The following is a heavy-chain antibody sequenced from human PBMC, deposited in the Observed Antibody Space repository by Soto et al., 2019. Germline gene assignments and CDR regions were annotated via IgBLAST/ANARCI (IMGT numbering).Heavy chain of an antibody. CDR3: ARRSSSWYFDY. V-gene: IGHV3-23*01. D-gene: IGHD6-13*01. J-gene: IGHJ4*02. CDR1: GFTFSSYA. CDR2: ISGSGGST. Sequence: EVQLLESGGGLVQPGGSLRLSCAASGFTFSSYAMNWVRQAPGKGLEWVSVISGSGGSTYYADSVKGRFTISRDNSKNTLDLLMTSLRAEDTAVYYCARRSSSWYFDYWGQGTLVTVSS.